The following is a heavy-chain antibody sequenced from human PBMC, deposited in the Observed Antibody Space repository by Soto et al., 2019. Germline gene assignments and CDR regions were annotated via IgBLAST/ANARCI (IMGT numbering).Heavy chain of an antibody. V-gene: IGHV3-23*01. CDR2: ISGSGGST. Sequence: EVQLLESGGGLVQPGGSLRLSCAASGFTFSSYAMSWVHQAPGKGLEWVSAISGSGGSTYYADSVKGRFTISRDNSKNTLYLQMNSLRAEDTAVYYCAKDPGLVLLVVTLQNFDYWGQGTLVTVSS. D-gene: IGHD3-22*01. J-gene: IGHJ4*02. CDR3: AKDPGLVLLVVTLQNFDY. CDR1: GFTFSSYA.